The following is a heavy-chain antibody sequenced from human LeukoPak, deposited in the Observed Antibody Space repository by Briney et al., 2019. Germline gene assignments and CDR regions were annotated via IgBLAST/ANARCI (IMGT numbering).Heavy chain of an antibody. CDR1: GFTFSSYA. V-gene: IGHV3-23*01. D-gene: IGHD3-9*01. CDR3: ARAAQYYDILTGYYGHYYFDY. J-gene: IGHJ4*02. CDR2: ISGSGGST. Sequence: GGSLRLSCAASGFTFSSYAMSWVRQAPGKGLEWVSAISGSGGSTYYADSVKGRFTISRDNAKNSLYLQMNSLRAEDTAVYYCARAAQYYDILTGYYGHYYFDYWGQGTLVTVSS.